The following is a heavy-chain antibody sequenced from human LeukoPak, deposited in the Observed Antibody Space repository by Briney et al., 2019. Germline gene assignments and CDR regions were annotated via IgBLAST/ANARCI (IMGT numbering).Heavy chain of an antibody. CDR1: GGSISTYY. Sequence: SETLSLTCTVSGGSISTYYWSWIRQPPGKGLEWIGYIYYSGSTNYNPSLKSRVTISVDTSKNQFSLKLSSVTAADTAVYYCARETRDIVVVPAAPYYYYYYYMDVWGKGTTVTVSS. CDR3: ARETRDIVVVPAAPYYYYYYYMDV. V-gene: IGHV4-59*01. D-gene: IGHD2-2*01. CDR2: IYYSGST. J-gene: IGHJ6*03.